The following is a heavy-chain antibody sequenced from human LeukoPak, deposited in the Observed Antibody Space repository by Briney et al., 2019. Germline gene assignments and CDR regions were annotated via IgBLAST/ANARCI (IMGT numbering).Heavy chain of an antibody. Sequence: SVKVSCKASGGTFSSYAISWVRQAPGQGLEWMGGIIPIFGTASYAQKFQGRVTMTRDTSTSTVYMELSSLRSEDTAVYYCARVPDYYFDYWGQGTLVTVSS. CDR2: IIPIFGTA. CDR3: ARVPDYYFDY. J-gene: IGHJ4*02. CDR1: GGTFSSYA. V-gene: IGHV1-69*05.